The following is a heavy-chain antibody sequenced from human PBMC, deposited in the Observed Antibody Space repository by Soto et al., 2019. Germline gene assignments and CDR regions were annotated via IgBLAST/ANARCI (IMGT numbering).Heavy chain of an antibody. J-gene: IGHJ5*02. Sequence: QVQLVQSGAEVKKPGSSVKVSCKSSGGTFSTYTLAWVRQAPGQGLEWVGGIIPIFGTANYPQKFKGRVTITADESTSTAYMELSSLRSEDTAVYYFARPQDSSGYWISCFDPWGQGTLVTVSS. CDR1: GGTFSTYT. CDR3: ARPQDSSGYWISCFDP. V-gene: IGHV1-69*01. CDR2: IIPIFGTA. D-gene: IGHD3-22*01.